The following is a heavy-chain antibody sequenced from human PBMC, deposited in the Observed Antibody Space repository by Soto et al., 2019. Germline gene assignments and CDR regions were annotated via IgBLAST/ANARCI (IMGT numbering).Heavy chain of an antibody. CDR1: GFTFSTYA. D-gene: IGHD6-19*01. V-gene: IGHV3-23*01. CDR3: VKDRSNSDWYGYFDY. Sequence: GGSLRLSCAASGFTFSTYAMSWVRQAPGKGLEWVSSISTSGDHTYYADSVKGRFTISRDNSKNTLFLEMSSLRAEDTAVYYCVKDRSNSDWYGYFDYWGQGTLVTVSS. CDR2: ISTSGDHT. J-gene: IGHJ4*02.